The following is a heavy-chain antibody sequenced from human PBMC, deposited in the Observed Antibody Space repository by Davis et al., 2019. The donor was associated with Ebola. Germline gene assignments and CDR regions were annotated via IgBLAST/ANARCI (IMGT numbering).Heavy chain of an antibody. CDR2: INSDGSST. CDR1: GFTFSSYW. D-gene: IGHD3-9*01. CDR3: ARNDILTGYLMSYYFDY. J-gene: IGHJ4*02. Sequence: GESLKISCAASGFTFSSYWMHWVRQAPGKGLVWVSRINSDGSSTSYADSVKGRFTISRDNAKNTLYLQMNSLRDEDTAVYYCARNDILTGYLMSYYFDYWGQGTLVTVSS. V-gene: IGHV3-74*01.